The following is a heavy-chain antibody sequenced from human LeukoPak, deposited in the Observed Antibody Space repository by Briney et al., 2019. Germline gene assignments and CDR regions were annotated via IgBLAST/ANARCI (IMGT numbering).Heavy chain of an antibody. CDR3: ARDRGGFITMVRESSYFDY. D-gene: IGHD3-10*01. V-gene: IGHV4-38-2*02. Sequence: PSETLSLTCTVSGYSISSGYYWGWIRQPPEKGLEWIGSIYHSGSTYYNPSLKSRVTISVDTSKNQFSLKLSSVTAADTAVYYCARDRGGFITMVRESSYFDYWGQGTLVTVSS. CDR2: IYHSGST. J-gene: IGHJ4*02. CDR1: GYSISSGYY.